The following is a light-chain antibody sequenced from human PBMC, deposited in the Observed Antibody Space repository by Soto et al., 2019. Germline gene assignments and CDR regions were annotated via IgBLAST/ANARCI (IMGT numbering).Light chain of an antibody. CDR2: DAS. CDR3: QQRSNWPRT. V-gene: IGKV3-11*01. J-gene: IGKJ1*01. Sequence: DIGMTQFPGTLSVSPGERATLSCRARQSVSRNLAWYQQKPGQAPRLLIYDASNRATGIPARFSGSGSGTDFTLTISSLEPEDFAVYYCQQRSNWPRTFGQGTKV. CDR1: QSVSRN.